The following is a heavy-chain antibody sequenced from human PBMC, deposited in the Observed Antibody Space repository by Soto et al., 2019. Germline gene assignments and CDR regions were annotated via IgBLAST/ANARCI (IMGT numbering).Heavy chain of an antibody. CDR2: IYYSGST. Sequence: QVQLQESGPGLVKPSETLSLTCTVSGGSISSYYWSWIRQPPGKGLEWIGYIYYSGSTNYNPSLKRRVTISVDTSKNQFSLKLSSVTAAYTAVYYCARNASPFDYWGQGTLVTVSS. V-gene: IGHV4-59*01. CDR1: GGSISSYY. J-gene: IGHJ4*02. CDR3: ARNASPFDY.